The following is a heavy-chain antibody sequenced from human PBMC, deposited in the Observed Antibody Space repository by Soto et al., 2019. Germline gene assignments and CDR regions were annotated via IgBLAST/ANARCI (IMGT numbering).Heavy chain of an antibody. D-gene: IGHD5-18*01. CDR2: IYPSGMP. Sequence: SETLSLTCTVSGGSISNAAYSWSWIRQPPGKGLEWIGYIYPSGMPFYNPSLRSRDTISIDRSNDQFSLNLKSVTAADTAVYYCARERGGYGLFDSWGQGTLVTVSS. CDR3: ARERGGYGLFDS. CDR1: GGSISNAAYS. V-gene: IGHV4-30-2*01. J-gene: IGHJ4*02.